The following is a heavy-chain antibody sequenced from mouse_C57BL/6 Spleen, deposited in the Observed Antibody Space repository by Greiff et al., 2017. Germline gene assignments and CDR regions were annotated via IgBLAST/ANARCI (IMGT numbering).Heavy chain of an antibody. CDR2: IDPEDGET. Sequence: VQLQQSGAELVKPGASVKLSCTASGFNIKDYYMPWVKQRTEQGLEWIGRIDPEDGETKYAPKFQGRATITADTSSNTANLQLSSLTSEDTAVYYCARSGEFPTLDYWGQGTTLTVSS. CDR3: ARSGEFPTLDY. D-gene: IGHD1-1*01. V-gene: IGHV14-2*01. CDR1: GFNIKDYY. J-gene: IGHJ2*01.